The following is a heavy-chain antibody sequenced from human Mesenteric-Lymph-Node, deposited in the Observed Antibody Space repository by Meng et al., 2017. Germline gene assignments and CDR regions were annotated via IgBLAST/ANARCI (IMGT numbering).Heavy chain of an antibody. V-gene: IGHV1-2*02. D-gene: IGHD5-12*01. J-gene: IGHJ6*02. CDR2: INPNSGGT. CDR3: ARMRLRYYVYYYGMDV. CDR1: GYTFTSYA. Sequence: ASVKVSCKASGYTFTSYAMHWVRQAPGQGLEWMGWINPNSGGTNYAQKFQGRVTMTRDTSISTAYMELSRLRSDDTAVYYCARMRLRYYVYYYGMDVWGQGTTVTVSS.